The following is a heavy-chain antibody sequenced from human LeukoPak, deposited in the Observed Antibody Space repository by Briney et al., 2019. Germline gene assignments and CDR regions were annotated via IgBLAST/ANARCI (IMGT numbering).Heavy chain of an antibody. V-gene: IGHV3-7*01. CDR1: GFTFSTFW. CDR3: AKSDGVDTTMVAY. J-gene: IGHJ4*02. D-gene: IGHD5-18*01. CDR2: INQDGSVK. Sequence: GGSLRLSCAASGFTFSTFWMNWVRQAPGKGLEWVANINQDGSVKYYVDSVKGRFTISRDNAKNSLYLQMNSLRAEDTARYYCAKSDGVDTTMVAYWGQGTLVTVSS.